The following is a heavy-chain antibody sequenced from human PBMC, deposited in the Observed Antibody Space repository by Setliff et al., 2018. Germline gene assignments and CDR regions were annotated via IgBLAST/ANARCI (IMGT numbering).Heavy chain of an antibody. CDR2: IYWDDDK. V-gene: IGHV2-5*02. D-gene: IGHD6-13*01. Sequence: SGPTLVNPTQTLTLTCSLSGFSLSSNGVGVGWIRQPPGKAPEWLGIIYWDDDKRYSPSLKHRLTITKDTSRNQVILTMTNVDPVDTATYFCAHRPLYANWYRGNDWFDPWGQGTLVTVS. J-gene: IGHJ5*02. CDR3: AHRPLYANWYRGNDWFDP. CDR1: GFSLSSNGVG.